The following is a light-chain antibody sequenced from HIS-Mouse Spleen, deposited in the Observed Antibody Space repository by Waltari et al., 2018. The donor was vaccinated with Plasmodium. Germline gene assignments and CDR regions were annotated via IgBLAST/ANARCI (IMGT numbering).Light chain of an antibody. Sequence: SYELTQPPSVSVPPGQTASLTCPGTKLGANYACWYQQKPGQSPVLVTEQDSKRPSGIPERFSGSNSGNTATLTISGTQAMDEADYYCQAWDSSTVVFGGGTKLTVL. CDR3: QAWDSSTVV. CDR2: QDS. CDR1: KLGANY. J-gene: IGLJ2*01. V-gene: IGLV3-1*01.